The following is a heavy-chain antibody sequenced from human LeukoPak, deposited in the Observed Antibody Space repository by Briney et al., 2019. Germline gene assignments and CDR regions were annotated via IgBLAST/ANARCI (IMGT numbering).Heavy chain of an antibody. CDR3: ATNSYDYVWGSYRYGDY. V-gene: IGHV1-2*02. CDR1: GYTFTGYY. J-gene: IGHJ4*02. D-gene: IGHD3-16*02. Sequence: ASVKVSCKASGYTFTGYYMHWVRQAPGQGLEWMGWINPNSGGTNYAQKFQGRVTMTGDTSISTAYMELSRLRSDDTAVYYCATNSYDYVWGSYRYGDYRGQGTLVTVSS. CDR2: INPNSGGT.